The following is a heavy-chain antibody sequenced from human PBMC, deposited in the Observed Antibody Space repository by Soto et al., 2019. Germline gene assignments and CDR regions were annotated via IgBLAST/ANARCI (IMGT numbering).Heavy chain of an antibody. CDR1: GGSIRSSSYY. V-gene: IGHV4-39*01. J-gene: IGHJ6*02. CDR3: ARHILGGFYYGMDV. CDR2: IYYTGTT. D-gene: IGHD3-3*02. Sequence: ASETLSLTCTVSGGSIRSSSYYWGWMLHAPGKGLEWVGTIYYTGTTYYNPSLKSRVTISVDTSKTQLFLRLSSVTAADTAVYYCARHILGGFYYGMDVWGQGTTVTVSS.